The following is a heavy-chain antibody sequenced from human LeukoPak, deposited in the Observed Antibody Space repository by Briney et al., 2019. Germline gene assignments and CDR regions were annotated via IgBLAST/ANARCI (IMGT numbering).Heavy chain of an antibody. Sequence: GGSLRLSCAASGFTFSSYAMHWVRQAPGKGLEWVAVISYDGSNKYYADTVKGRFTISRDNSKNTLYLQMNSLRAEDTAVYYCAGDMTRPVLRYFDWAFDYWGQGTLVTVSS. CDR2: ISYDGSNK. J-gene: IGHJ4*02. CDR3: AGDMTRPVLRYFDWAFDY. V-gene: IGHV3-30*01. D-gene: IGHD3-9*01. CDR1: GFTFSSYA.